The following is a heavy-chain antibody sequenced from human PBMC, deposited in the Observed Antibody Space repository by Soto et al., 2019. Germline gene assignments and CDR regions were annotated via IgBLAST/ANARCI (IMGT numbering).Heavy chain of an antibody. CDR1: GGTFSSYA. V-gene: IGHV1-69*06. Sequence: SVKVSSKASGGTFSSYAISWVRQAPGQGLEWMGGIIPIFGTANYAQKFQGRVTITADKSTSTAFMELSSLRSEDTAVYYCARGCSGGSCYGMDVWGQGTTVTVSS. J-gene: IGHJ6*02. CDR2: IIPIFGTA. CDR3: ARGCSGGSCYGMDV. D-gene: IGHD2-15*01.